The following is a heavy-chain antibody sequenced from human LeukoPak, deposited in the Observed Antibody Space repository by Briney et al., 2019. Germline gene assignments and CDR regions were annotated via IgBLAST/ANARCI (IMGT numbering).Heavy chain of an antibody. D-gene: IGHD3-16*02. CDR2: IKSKTEGGTT. V-gene: IGHV3-15*01. Sequence: GGSLRLSCAASGFTFSNAWMSWVRQAPGKGLEWVGRIKSKTEGGTTDYAAPVKGRFTISRDDSKNTLYLQMNSLKTEDTALYYCTSDYRWSALWGQGTLVIVSS. J-gene: IGHJ5*02. CDR3: TSDYRWSAL. CDR1: GFTFSNAW.